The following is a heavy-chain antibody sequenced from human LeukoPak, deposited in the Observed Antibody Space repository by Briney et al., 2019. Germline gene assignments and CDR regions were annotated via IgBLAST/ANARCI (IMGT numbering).Heavy chain of an antibody. V-gene: IGHV3-53*01. Sequence: GRSLRLSCAASGVVVSSNYMNWVREAPGKGLEWVSFIHNDGNTFYADSVKGRFTISKDNFKNTVYLQMNSLRIEDTAVYYWASTRSWYGGREWAHYFDYWGQGTLVTVSS. CDR3: ASTRSWYGGREWAHYFDY. CDR2: IHNDGNT. CDR1: GVVVSSNY. D-gene: IGHD6-13*01. J-gene: IGHJ4*02.